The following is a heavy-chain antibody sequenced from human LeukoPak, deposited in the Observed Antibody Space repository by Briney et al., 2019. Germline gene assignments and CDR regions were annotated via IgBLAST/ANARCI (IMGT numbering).Heavy chain of an antibody. CDR1: GYRFTCYW. CDR3: ARRWGNWLDP. J-gene: IGHJ5*02. D-gene: IGHD3-16*01. CDR2: ISPANSET. Sequence: GESLKISCKGSGYRFTCYWIAWVRQKPGKGLELMGIISPANSETLYSPSFQGQVTMSADSSTAYLQWSSLKVSDTAIYYCARRWGNWLDPWGQGTLVTVSS. V-gene: IGHV5-51*01.